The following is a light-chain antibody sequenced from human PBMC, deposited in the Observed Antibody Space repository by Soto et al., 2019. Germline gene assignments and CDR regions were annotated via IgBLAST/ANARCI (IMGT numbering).Light chain of an antibody. V-gene: IGKV3-11*01. J-gene: IGKJ5*01. Sequence: ELDVKPKPRNLSLSGGERSTVSCMSSQSIRTSLAWYRQKPGQAPRLVIFDASNRANGVPARFGGSGSGTDVTLTVFSSDPADFAVHWCQQGNVWTPDTFGPGTRLEIK. CDR2: DAS. CDR3: QQGNVWTPDT. CDR1: QSIRTS.